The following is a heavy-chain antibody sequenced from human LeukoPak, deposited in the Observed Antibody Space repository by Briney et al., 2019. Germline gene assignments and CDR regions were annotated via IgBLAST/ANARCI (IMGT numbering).Heavy chain of an antibody. CDR1: GGSISSYY. J-gene: IGHJ4*02. CDR2: IYYSGST. CDR3: ARDRGSPYYYDSSGLFDY. D-gene: IGHD3-22*01. Sequence: SETLSLTGTVSGGSISSYYWSWLRQPPGKGLEWIGYIYYSGSTNYNPSLKSRVTISVDTSKNQFSLKLSSVTAADTAVYYCARDRGSPYYYDSSGLFDYWGQGTLVTVSS. V-gene: IGHV4-59*01.